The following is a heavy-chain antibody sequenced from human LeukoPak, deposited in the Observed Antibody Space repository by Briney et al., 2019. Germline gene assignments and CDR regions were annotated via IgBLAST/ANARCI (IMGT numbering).Heavy chain of an antibody. D-gene: IGHD3-22*01. CDR3: AKAPNYYDSSGYYYFDY. V-gene: IGHV3-23*01. Sequence: PGGSLRPSCAASGFTFSSYAMSWVRQAPGKGLEWVSAISGSGGSTYYADSVKGRFTISRDNSKNTLYLQMNSLRAEDAAVYYCAKAPNYYDSSGYYYFDYWGQGTLVTVSS. CDR1: GFTFSSYA. CDR2: ISGSGGST. J-gene: IGHJ4*02.